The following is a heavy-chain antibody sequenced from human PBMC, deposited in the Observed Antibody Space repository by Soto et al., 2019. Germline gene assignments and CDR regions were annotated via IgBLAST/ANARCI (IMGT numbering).Heavy chain of an antibody. CDR3: VRATYFSDSSGYTRCFDY. CDR2: ITSSSGHI. V-gene: IGHV3-21*01. CDR1: GFTLTTYT. J-gene: IGHJ4*02. D-gene: IGHD3-22*01. Sequence: GGSLRLSCEASGFTLTTYTMNWVRQASGKGLEWVSSITSSSGHIYYADSVKGRFTISRDNARNSLYLQMNSLRAEDTAVYYCVRATYFSDSSGYTRCFDYWGQGTLVTVSS.